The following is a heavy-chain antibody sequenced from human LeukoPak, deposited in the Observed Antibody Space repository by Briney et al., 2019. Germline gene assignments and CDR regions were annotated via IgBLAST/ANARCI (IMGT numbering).Heavy chain of an antibody. J-gene: IGHJ3*02. Sequence: SETLSLTCTVSGGSISSYYWSWIRQPAGKGLEWIGRIYTSGSTNYNPSLKSRVTMSVDTSKNQFSLKLSSVTAADTAVYYCARERLEWLHMDAFDIWGQGTMVTVSS. CDR2: IYTSGST. D-gene: IGHD3-3*01. CDR1: GGSISSYY. CDR3: ARERLEWLHMDAFDI. V-gene: IGHV4-4*07.